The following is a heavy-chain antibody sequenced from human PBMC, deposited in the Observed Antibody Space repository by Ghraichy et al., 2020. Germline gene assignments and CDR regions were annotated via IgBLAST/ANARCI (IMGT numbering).Heavy chain of an antibody. CDR2: ISWNSATV. D-gene: IGHD3-10*01. V-gene: IGHV3-9*01. CDR3: AKARGFAYGIDAFEI. Sequence: HSCAASGFTFDDYAIHWVRQAPGKGLEWVSGISWNSATVGYAESVKGRFTVSRDNAKNSLYLQMNSLRPEDTALYYCAKARGFAYGIDAFEIWGQGTMVTVSS. CDR1: GFTFDDYA. J-gene: IGHJ3*02.